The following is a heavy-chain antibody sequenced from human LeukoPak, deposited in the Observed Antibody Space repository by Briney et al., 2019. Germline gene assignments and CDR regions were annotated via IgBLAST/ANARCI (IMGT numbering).Heavy chain of an antibody. D-gene: IGHD3-10*01. J-gene: IGHJ4*02. Sequence: GGSLRLSCEASGFTFTNYWMGWVRHAPGKGLEWVANINQDGSETYFVDSVRGRFTISRDNAKNSLNLQMNSLRAEDTAVYYCARAYYYDSKNYYNPTSSFDYWGQGTLVTVAS. CDR1: GFTFTNYW. CDR2: INQDGSET. CDR3: ARAYYYDSKNYYNPTSSFDY. V-gene: IGHV3-7*04.